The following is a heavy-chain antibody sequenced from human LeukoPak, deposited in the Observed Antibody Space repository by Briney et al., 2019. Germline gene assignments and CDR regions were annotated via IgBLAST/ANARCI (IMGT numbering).Heavy chain of an antibody. V-gene: IGHV3-20*04. CDR2: INWSGGSA. J-gene: IGHJ4*02. CDR1: GFTFDAYG. CDR3: ARVYMSKIPFS. Sequence: PGGSLRLSCAASGFTFDAYGMTWVRQAPGKGLEWVSGINWSGGSAGYADSAKGRFTISRDNAKNSLYLQMNSLRAEDTALYYCARVYMSKIPFSWGQGTLVTVSS. D-gene: IGHD3-10*01.